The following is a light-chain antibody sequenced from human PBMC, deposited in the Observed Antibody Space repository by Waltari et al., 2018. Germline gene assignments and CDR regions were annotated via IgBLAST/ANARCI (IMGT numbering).Light chain of an antibody. Sequence: EIVLIQSPATLSLSRGETLTLSCRASQSVSSHLALFQQKPGQAPRLLIYDASHRATGIPAPFSGSGSGSDFTLTISSLEPEDFAVYYCQQRATWRPPCTFGQGTKLEIK. J-gene: IGKJ2*02. CDR3: QQRATWRPPCT. CDR2: DAS. V-gene: IGKV3-11*01. CDR1: QSVSSH.